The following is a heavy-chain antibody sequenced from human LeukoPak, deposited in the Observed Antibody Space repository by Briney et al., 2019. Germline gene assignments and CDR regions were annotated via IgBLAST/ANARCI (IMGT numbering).Heavy chain of an antibody. J-gene: IGHJ4*02. Sequence: PSETLSLTCAVSGGSISSSNWWSWVRQAPGKGLEWVSGTSDRGDYTYYADSVKGRFTISRDNSKNTLYLQMNSLRAEDTAVYYCAKALGLSGYYTPFDYWGQGTLVTVSS. CDR1: GGSISSSN. V-gene: IGHV3-23*01. CDR3: AKALGLSGYYTPFDY. CDR2: TSDRGDYT. D-gene: IGHD3-3*01.